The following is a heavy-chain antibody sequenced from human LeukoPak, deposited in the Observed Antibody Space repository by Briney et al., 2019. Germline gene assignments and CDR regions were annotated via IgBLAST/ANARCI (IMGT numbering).Heavy chain of an antibody. D-gene: IGHD3-16*02. CDR2: IYYSGST. V-gene: IGHV4-59*08. Sequence: PSETLSLTCTVSGGSISIYYWSWIRQPPGKGLEWIGYIYYSGSTNYNPSLKSRVTISVDTSKNQFSLKLSSVTAADTAVYYCARLIGDYVWGSYRYDYWGQGTLVTVSS. CDR1: GGSISIYY. CDR3: ARLIGDYVWGSYRYDY. J-gene: IGHJ4*02.